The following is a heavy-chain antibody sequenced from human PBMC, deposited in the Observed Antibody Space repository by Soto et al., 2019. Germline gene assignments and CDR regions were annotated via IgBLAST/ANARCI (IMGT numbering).Heavy chain of an antibody. CDR1: GGSISSGDYY. CDR3: ARWWSGSRQGFDP. D-gene: IGHD3-3*01. J-gene: IGHJ5*02. V-gene: IGHV4-31*03. Sequence: QVQLQESGPGLVKPSQTLSLTCTVSGGSISSGDYYWSWIRQHPGKGLEWIGYIYYSGSTYYNPSPKSRVTISVDTSKNQFSLKLSSVTAADTAVYYCARWWSGSRQGFDPWGQGTLVTLSS. CDR2: IYYSGST.